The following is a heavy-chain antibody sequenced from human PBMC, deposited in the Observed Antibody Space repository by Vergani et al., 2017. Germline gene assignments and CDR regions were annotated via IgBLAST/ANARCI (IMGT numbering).Heavy chain of an antibody. D-gene: IGHD3-16*01. CDR2: IDRNYGVK. CDR1: GFTFQAFA. J-gene: IGHJ2*01. CDR3: VKDNDYDADGTFDM. V-gene: IGHV3-9*01. Sequence: VEAGGGLVQPGGSLRLSCTASGFTFQAFAFHWVRQVSRRGLEWVSGIDRNYGVKNGNSFEGRFSITRDNAKKAVFLQMNNLRHEDTALYFCVKDNDYDADGTFDMWGGGTQVTV.